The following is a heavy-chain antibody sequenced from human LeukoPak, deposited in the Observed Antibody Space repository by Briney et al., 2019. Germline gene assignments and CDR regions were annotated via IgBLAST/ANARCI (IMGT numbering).Heavy chain of an antibody. Sequence: ASVKVSCKASGYTFTSYYMHWVRQAPGQGLEWMGIINPSGDDISYTQEFQGRVTMTRDTSTSTVYMELSSLRSEDTAVYYCARGRNLKFFDLWGRGTLVTVSS. D-gene: IGHD1-1*01. V-gene: IGHV1-46*01. J-gene: IGHJ2*01. CDR2: INPSGDDI. CDR3: ARGRNLKFFDL. CDR1: GYTFTSYY.